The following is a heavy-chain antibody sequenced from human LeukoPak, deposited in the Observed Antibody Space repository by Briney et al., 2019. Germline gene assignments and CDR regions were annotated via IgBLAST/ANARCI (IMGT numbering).Heavy chain of an antibody. CDR1: GFTFSSYG. J-gene: IGHJ6*03. Sequence: AGGSLRLSCAASGFTFSSYGMHWIRQAPGKGLEWVSYINPSGSTIYYADSVKGRFTISRDNAKKSLDLQMYSLRAEDTAVYYCARVRGSGFCSGSSCAKDPGYYYYMDVWGKGTTVTVSS. CDR2: INPSGSTI. D-gene: IGHD2-2*01. CDR3: ARVRGSGFCSGSSCAKDPGYYYYMDV. V-gene: IGHV3-48*04.